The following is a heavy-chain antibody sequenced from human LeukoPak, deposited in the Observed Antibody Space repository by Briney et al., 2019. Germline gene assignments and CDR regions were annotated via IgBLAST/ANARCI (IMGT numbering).Heavy chain of an antibody. D-gene: IGHD3-10*01. CDR1: GGSISSGSYY. CDR2: IYTSGST. J-gene: IGHJ6*03. V-gene: IGHV4-61*02. CDR3: ARGIWFGEYTYYYYYYMDV. Sequence: SETLSLTCTVSGGSISSGSYYWSWIRQPAGKGLEWIGRIYTSGSTNYNPSLKSRVTMSVDTSKNQFSLKLSSVTAADTAVYYCARGIWFGEYTYYYYYYMDVWGKGTTVTISS.